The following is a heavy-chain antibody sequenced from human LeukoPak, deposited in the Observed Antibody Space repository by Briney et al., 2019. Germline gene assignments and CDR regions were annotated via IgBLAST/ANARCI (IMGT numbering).Heavy chain of an antibody. CDR1: GFTFSSYW. J-gene: IGHJ4*02. CDR2: INSDGSST. D-gene: IGHD6-13*01. V-gene: IGHV3-74*01. CDR3: ARANASQQYSSSWYLPVK. Sequence: PGGSLRLSCAASGFTFSSYWMHWVRQAPGKGLVWVSRINSDGSSTSYADSVKGRFTISRDNAKNTLYLQMNSLRAEDTAVYYCARANASQQYSSSWYLPVKWGQGTLVTVSS.